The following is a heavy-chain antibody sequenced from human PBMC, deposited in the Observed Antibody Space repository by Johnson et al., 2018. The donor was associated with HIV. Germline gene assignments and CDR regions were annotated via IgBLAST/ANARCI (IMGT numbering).Heavy chain of an antibody. Sequence: QVQLVESGGGVVQPGRSLRLSCAASGFTFSSYAIHWVRQAPGEGLEWVAVISYDGSNKYYADSVKGRFTISRDNSKDTLYLQVNSLRGEDTALYYCIKETGANSAFDIWGQGTTVTVSS. CDR3: IKETGANSAFDI. CDR2: ISYDGSNK. D-gene: IGHD1-7*01. V-gene: IGHV3-30*04. J-gene: IGHJ3*02. CDR1: GFTFSSYA.